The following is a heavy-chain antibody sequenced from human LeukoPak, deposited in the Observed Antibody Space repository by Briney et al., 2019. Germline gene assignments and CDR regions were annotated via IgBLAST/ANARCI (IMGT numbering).Heavy chain of an antibody. CDR3: ARGSTRITMIVVVPGFDY. D-gene: IGHD3-22*01. CDR2: ISYDGSNK. CDR1: GFTLSSYA. V-gene: IGHV3-30-3*01. J-gene: IGHJ4*02. Sequence: GRSLRLSCAASGFTLSSYAMHWVRQAPGKGLEWVAVISYDGSNKYYADSVKGRFTISRDNSKNTLYLQMNSLRAEDTAVYYCARGSTRITMIVVVPGFDYWGQGTLVTVSS.